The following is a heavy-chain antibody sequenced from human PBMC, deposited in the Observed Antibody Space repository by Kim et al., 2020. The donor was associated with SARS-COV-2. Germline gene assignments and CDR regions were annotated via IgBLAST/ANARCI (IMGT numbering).Heavy chain of an antibody. CDR2: IFYSGNT. V-gene: IGHV4-39*01. Sequence: SETLSLTCTVSGGSISSSTHYWGWIRQPPGKGLEWIGSIFYSGNTYYNPSLQSRVSISVDTSKNHFSLKLSSVTAADTAVYYCGRHNEGNSHVDYWGQGSLVTVSS. CDR3: GRHNEGNSHVDY. J-gene: IGHJ4*02. D-gene: IGHD4-4*01. CDR1: GGSISSSTHY.